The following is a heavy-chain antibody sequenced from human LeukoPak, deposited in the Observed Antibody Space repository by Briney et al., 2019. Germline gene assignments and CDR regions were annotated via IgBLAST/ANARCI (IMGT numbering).Heavy chain of an antibody. V-gene: IGHV3-33*01. Sequence: GGSLRLSCAASGFTFSSYGMHWVRQAPGKGLEWVAVIWYDGNNKYYADSVKGRFTISRDNSKNTLYLQMNSLRAEDTAVYYCARAGAAGYNLDYWGQGTLVTVSS. CDR3: ARAGAAGYNLDY. CDR2: IWYDGNNK. CDR1: GFTFSSYG. J-gene: IGHJ4*02. D-gene: IGHD5-24*01.